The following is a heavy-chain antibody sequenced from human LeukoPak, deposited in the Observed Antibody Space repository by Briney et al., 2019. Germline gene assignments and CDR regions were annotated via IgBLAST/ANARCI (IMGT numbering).Heavy chain of an antibody. Sequence: GGSLRLSCTVSGFTFRSYSMNWVRNAPGKGMEWVSSISSSSSYRYDADSVKGRFTISRDNAKNSLYLQMNSLRAEDTAVYYCSRHRVIDAFDIWGQGTMVTVSS. CDR2: ISSSSSYR. CDR3: SRHRVIDAFDI. CDR1: GFTFRSYS. D-gene: IGHD2-21*01. V-gene: IGHV3-21*01. J-gene: IGHJ3*02.